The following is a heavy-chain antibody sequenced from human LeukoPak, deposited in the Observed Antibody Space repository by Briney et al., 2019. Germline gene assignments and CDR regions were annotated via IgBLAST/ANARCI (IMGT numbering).Heavy chain of an antibody. CDR1: GGSISSYY. D-gene: IGHD1-1*01. J-gene: IGHJ4*02. CDR3: ARENNYLYYFDY. Sequence: PSETLSLTCTVSGGSISSYYWSWIRQPPGKGLEWIGYIYYSGTTNYNPSLKSRVTMSVDTSKNQFSLKLSSVTAADTAVYYCARENNYLYYFDYWGQGTLLTVSS. CDR2: IYYSGTT. V-gene: IGHV4-59*12.